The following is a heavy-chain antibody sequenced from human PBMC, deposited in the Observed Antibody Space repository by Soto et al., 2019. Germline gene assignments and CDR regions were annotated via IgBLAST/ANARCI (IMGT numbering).Heavy chain of an antibody. J-gene: IGHJ6*02. D-gene: IGHD4-4*01. CDR2: INAYNGNT. CDR3: ARDAPVVDYSNYRRQYYYGKDV. Sequence: ASVKVSCKASGYTFTSYGISWVRQAPGQGLEWMGWINAYNGNTNYAQKLQGRVTMTTDTSTSTAYMELRSLRSDDTAVYYCARDAPVVDYSNYRRQYYYGKDVWGQGTTVTVSS. V-gene: IGHV1-18*01. CDR1: GYTFTSYG.